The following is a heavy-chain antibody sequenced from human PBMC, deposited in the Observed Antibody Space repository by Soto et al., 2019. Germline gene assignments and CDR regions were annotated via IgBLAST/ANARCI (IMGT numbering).Heavy chain of an antibody. J-gene: IGHJ3*02. V-gene: IGHV4-59*08. Sequence: QVQLQESGPGLVKPSETLSLTCTVSGGSISNYYWSWIRQPPGKGLEWIGYIYYSGSTNYNPSLXGXVXIXXDTSKNQFSLKLSSVTAADTAVYYCARRWGGTFDIWGQGTMVTVSS. CDR2: IYYSGST. D-gene: IGHD3-10*01. CDR3: ARRWGGTFDI. CDR1: GGSISNYY.